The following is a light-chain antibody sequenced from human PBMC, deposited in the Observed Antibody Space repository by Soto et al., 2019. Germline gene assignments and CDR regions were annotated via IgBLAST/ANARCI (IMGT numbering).Light chain of an antibody. CDR3: SSYAGSNVWV. V-gene: IGLV2-14*02. CDR2: EDD. J-gene: IGLJ3*02. CDR1: SGDVGNYNL. Sequence: QSVLTQPASVSGSPGQSITISCTGVSGDVGNYNLVSWYQQHPAKAPKLIIYEDDKRPSGVSNRFSGSKSGNTASLTVSGLQAEDEADYYCSSYAGSNVWVFGGGTKVTVL.